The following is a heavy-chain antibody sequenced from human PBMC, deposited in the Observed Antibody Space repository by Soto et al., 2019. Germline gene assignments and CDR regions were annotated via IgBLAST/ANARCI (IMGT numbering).Heavy chain of an antibody. J-gene: IGHJ4*02. CDR1: GFTFSSYA. V-gene: IGHV3-23*01. Sequence: GGSLRLSCAASGFTFSSYAMSWVRQAPGKGLEWVSAISGSGGSTYYADSVKGRFTISRDNSKNTLYLQMNSLRAEDTAVYYCALGRDDFWSGYYSDFDDWGQGTLVTVSS. D-gene: IGHD3-3*01. CDR3: ALGRDDFWSGYYSDFDD. CDR2: ISGSGGST.